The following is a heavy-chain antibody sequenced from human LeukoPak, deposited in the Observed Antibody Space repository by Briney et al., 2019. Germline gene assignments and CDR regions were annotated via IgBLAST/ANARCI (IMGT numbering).Heavy chain of an antibody. CDR1: GGSISSHY. CDR2: IYYSGST. V-gene: IGHV4-59*11. D-gene: IGHD5-18*01. Sequence: PSETLSLTCSVSGGSISSHYWSWIRQPPGKGLEWIGYIYYSGSTNYNPSLKSRVTISVDTSKNQFSLKLSSVTAADTAVYYCARVYGRYSHGPRYYMDVWGKGTTVTVSS. CDR3: ARVYGRYSHGPRYYMDV. J-gene: IGHJ6*03.